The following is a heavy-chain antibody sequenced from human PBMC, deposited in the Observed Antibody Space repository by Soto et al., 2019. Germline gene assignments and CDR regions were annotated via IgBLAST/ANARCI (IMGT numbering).Heavy chain of an antibody. Sequence: HITLKESGPTLVKPTQTLTLTCIFSGFSFSADGVGVGWIRQPPGKTLEWLALIYWDDDTRYRPSLKIRLTITKDSSKNQVVLTMTNMDPLDTATYYCAHAFGGTSWPNDAFDVWGQGTVVTVSS. V-gene: IGHV2-5*02. CDR3: AHAFGGTSWPNDAFDV. D-gene: IGHD3-16*01. CDR2: IYWDDDT. J-gene: IGHJ3*01. CDR1: GFSFSADGVG.